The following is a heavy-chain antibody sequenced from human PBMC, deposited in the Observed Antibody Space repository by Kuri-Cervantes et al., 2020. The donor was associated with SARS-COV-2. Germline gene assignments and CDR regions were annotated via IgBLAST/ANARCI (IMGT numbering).Heavy chain of an antibody. D-gene: IGHD2-2*01. CDR2: IIPILGTA. V-gene: IGHV1-69*11. Sequence: SVKVSCKASGGTFSGYAISWVRQAPGQGLEWMGRIIPILGTANYAQKFQGRVTITTDESTSTAYMELSSLRSEDTAVYYCASCTSCYFGDYRVTFDYWGQGTLVTVSS. CDR3: ASCTSCYFGDYRVTFDY. J-gene: IGHJ4*02. CDR1: GGTFSGYA.